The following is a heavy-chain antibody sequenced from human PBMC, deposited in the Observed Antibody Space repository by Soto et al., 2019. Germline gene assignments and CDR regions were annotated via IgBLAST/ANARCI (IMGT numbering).Heavy chain of an antibody. D-gene: IGHD6-19*01. J-gene: IGHJ6*02. V-gene: IGHV1-18*01. CDR3: ARGHSSGWLNPYYYGMDV. CDR2: ISAYNGNT. CDR1: GYTFTSYG. Sequence: ASVKVSCKASGYTFTSYGISWVRQAPGQGLEWMGWISAYNGNTNYAQKLQGRVTMTTDTSTSTAYMELRSLRSDDTAVYYCARGHSSGWLNPYYYGMDVWGQGTTVTVSS.